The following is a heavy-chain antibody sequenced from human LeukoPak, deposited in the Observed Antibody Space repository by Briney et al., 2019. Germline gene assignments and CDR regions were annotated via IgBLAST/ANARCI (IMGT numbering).Heavy chain of an antibody. V-gene: IGHV3-30-3*01. CDR2: ISYDGSNK. Sequence: GGSLRLSCAASGFTFSSYAMHWVCQAPGKGLEWVAVISYDGSNKYYADSVKGRFTISRDNSKNTLYLQMNSLRAEDTAVYYCARELSRTVGDWFDPWGQGTLVTVSS. CDR1: GFTFSSYA. J-gene: IGHJ5*02. D-gene: IGHD3-16*01. CDR3: ARELSRTVGDWFDP.